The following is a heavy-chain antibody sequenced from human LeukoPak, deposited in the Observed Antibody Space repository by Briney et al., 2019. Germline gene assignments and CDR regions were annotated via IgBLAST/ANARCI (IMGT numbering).Heavy chain of an antibody. CDR1: GGSISSYY. D-gene: IGHD2-2*01. CDR2: IYTSGST. V-gene: IGHV4-4*09. CDR3: ARADIVVVEGYFDY. Sequence: TSETLSLTCTVSGGSISSYYWSWIRQPPGKGLEWIGYIYTSGSTNYNPSPKSRVTISVDTSKNQFSLKLSSVTAADTAVYYCARADIVVVEGYFDYWGQGTLVTVSS. J-gene: IGHJ4*02.